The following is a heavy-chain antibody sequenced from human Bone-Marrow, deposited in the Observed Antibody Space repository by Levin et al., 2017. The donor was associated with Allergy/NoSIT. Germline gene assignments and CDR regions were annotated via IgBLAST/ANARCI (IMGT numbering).Heavy chain of an antibody. CDR3: AKDRDFYGSGSLGN. J-gene: IGHJ4*02. Sequence: PGGSLRLSCVASGFTFSNYAMSWVRQAPGKGLEWVSGISGSGDSTYDGDSVKGRFTISRDNSKNTLYLQMNSLRAEDTAVYYCAKDRDFYGSGSLGNWGQGTLVTVSS. D-gene: IGHD3-10*01. V-gene: IGHV3-23*01. CDR2: ISGSGDST. CDR1: GFTFSNYA.